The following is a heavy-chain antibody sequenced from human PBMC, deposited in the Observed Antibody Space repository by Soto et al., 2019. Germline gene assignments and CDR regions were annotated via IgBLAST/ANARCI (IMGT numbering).Heavy chain of an antibody. D-gene: IGHD5-18*01. V-gene: IGHV3-30*18. Sequence: GGSLRLSCAASGFTFSSYGMHWVRQAPGKGLEWVAVISYDGSNKYYADSVKGRFTISRDNSKNTLYLQMNSLRAEDTAVYYCAKPNVDTAMVIGYWGQGTLVTVSS. CDR1: GFTFSSYG. CDR2: ISYDGSNK. J-gene: IGHJ4*02. CDR3: AKPNVDTAMVIGY.